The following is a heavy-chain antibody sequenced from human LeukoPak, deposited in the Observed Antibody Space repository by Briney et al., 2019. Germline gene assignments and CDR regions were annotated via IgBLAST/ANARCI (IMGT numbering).Heavy chain of an antibody. CDR2: IYYSGST. V-gene: IGHV4-39*01. D-gene: IGHD1-14*01. Sequence: SETLSLTCTVSGGSISISSYYGACIRQPPGKWLEWIGSIYYSGSTYYNPSLKSPPTISVNTSKNQLSLKPISVTAADTAVYYCERHPSWTTPDYWGQGTLVTVSS. CDR3: ERHPSWTTPDY. CDR1: GGSISISSYY. J-gene: IGHJ4*02.